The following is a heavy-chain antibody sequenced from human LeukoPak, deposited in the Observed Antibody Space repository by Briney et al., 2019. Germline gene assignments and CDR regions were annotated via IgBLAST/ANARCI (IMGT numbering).Heavy chain of an antibody. D-gene: IGHD3-22*01. CDR2: ISSSGSTI. V-gene: IGHV3-11*04. J-gene: IGHJ4*02. CDR1: GFTFSDYY. Sequence: GGSLRLSCAASGFTFSDYYMSWIRQAPGKGLEWVSYISSSGSTIYYADSVKGRFTISRDNAKNSLSLQMNNLRAEDTAVYYCARDKYYDRYFDSWGQGTLVTVSS. CDR3: ARDKYYDRYFDS.